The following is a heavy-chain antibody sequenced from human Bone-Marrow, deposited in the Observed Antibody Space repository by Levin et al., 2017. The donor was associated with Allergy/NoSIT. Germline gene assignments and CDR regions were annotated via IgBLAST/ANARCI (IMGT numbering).Heavy chain of an antibody. J-gene: IGHJ6*03. CDR1: GFTFSSYA. V-gene: IGHV3-64*01. Sequence: GESLKISCAASGFTFSSYAMHWVRQAPGKGLEYVSAISSNGGSTYYANSVKGRFTISRDNSKNTLYLQMGSLRAEDMAVYYCARARGAGVGMVRGVVGYYMDVWGKGTTVTVSS. CDR3: ARARGAGVGMVRGVVGYYMDV. CDR2: ISSNGGST. D-gene: IGHD3-10*01.